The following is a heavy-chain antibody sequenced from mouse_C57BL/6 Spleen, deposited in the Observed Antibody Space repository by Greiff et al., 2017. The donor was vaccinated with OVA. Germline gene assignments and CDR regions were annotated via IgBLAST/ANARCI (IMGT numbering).Heavy chain of an antibody. Sequence: VQLKESGPGMVKPSQSLSLTCTVTGYSITSGYDWHWIRHFPGNKLEWMGYISYSGSTNYNPSLKSRISITHDTSKNHFFLKLNSVTTEDTATYYCARGLAGWYAMDYWGQGTSVTVSS. V-gene: IGHV3-1*01. CDR3: ARGLAGWYAMDY. J-gene: IGHJ4*01. D-gene: IGHD3-3*01. CDR2: ISYSGST. CDR1: GYSITSGYD.